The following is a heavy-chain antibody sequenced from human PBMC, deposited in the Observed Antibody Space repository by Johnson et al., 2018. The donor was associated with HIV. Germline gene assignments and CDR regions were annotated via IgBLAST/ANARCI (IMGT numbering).Heavy chain of an antibody. CDR2: ISYDGSNK. CDR3: ARPGDTTMVSAFDI. Sequence: QVQLVESGGGLIQPGGSLRLSCAASGFTFSSYGMAWVRQAPGKGLEWVALISYDGSNKYYAESVKGRFTISRDNSKNTLYLQMTSLRAEDTAVYYCARPGDTTMVSAFDIWGQGTMVTISS. V-gene: IGHV3-30*03. J-gene: IGHJ3*02. D-gene: IGHD5-18*01. CDR1: GFTFSSYG.